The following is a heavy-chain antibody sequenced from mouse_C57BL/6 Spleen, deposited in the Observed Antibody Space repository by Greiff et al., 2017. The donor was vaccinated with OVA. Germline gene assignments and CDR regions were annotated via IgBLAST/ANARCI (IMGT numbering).Heavy chain of an antibody. V-gene: IGHV1-15*01. Sequence: VQLQQSGAELVRPGASVTLSCKASGYTFTDYEMHWVKQTPVHGLEWIGAIDPETGGTAYNQKFKGKAILTADKSSSTAYMELRSLTSEDSAVYYCTRSGYYGSFHYWGQGTTLTVSS. D-gene: IGHD1-1*01. CDR3: TRSGYYGSFHY. J-gene: IGHJ2*01. CDR1: GYTFTDYE. CDR2: IDPETGGT.